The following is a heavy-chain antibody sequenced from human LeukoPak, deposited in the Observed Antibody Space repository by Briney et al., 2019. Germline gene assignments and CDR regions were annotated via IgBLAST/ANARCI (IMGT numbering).Heavy chain of an antibody. D-gene: IGHD3-22*01. J-gene: IGHJ4*02. V-gene: IGHV4-38-2*02. Sequence: PSETLSLTCSVSGYSISSGYYWGYIRQPPGQGLEWIGSIYHSGSTYYNPSLNSRLTISVDTSKNQFSLKLRSVTAADTAVYYCAIERGENYDSSGYIDSWGQGTLVTVSS. CDR1: GYSISSGYY. CDR2: IYHSGST. CDR3: AIERGENYDSSGYIDS.